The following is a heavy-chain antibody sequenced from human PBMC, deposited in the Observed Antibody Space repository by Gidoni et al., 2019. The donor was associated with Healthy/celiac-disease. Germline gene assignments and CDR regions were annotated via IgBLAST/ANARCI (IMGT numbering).Heavy chain of an antibody. CDR2: SYYSGST. Sequence: QLQLQESGPGRVKPSETLSLTCTVSGGSISSSSYYWGWIRQPPGKGLEWIGSSYYSGSTYYNPSLKSRVTISVDTSKNQFSLKLSSVTAADTAVYYCATSLRWSNRREDAFDIWGQGTMVTVSS. V-gene: IGHV4-39*01. CDR1: GGSISSSSYY. D-gene: IGHD4-17*01. CDR3: ATSLRWSNRREDAFDI. J-gene: IGHJ3*02.